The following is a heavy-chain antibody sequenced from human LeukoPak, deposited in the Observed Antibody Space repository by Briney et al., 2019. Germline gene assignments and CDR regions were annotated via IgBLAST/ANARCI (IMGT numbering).Heavy chain of an antibody. CDR3: AREAMGYSSSWYEGSLGWFDP. V-gene: IGHV1-18*01. J-gene: IGHJ5*02. CDR2: ISAYNGNT. Sequence: ASVKVSCKASGYTFTSYGISWVRQAPGQGLEWMGWISAYNGNTNYAQKLQGRVTMTTDTSTSTAYMELRSLRSDDTAVYYCAREAMGYSSSWYEGSLGWFDPWGQGTLVTVSS. D-gene: IGHD6-13*01. CDR1: GYTFTSYG.